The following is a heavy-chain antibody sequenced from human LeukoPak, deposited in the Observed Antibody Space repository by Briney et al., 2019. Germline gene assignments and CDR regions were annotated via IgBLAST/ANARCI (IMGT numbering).Heavy chain of an antibody. V-gene: IGHV4-59*02. CDR2: IHHSGGT. CDR1: GGSVSSHF. D-gene: IGHD1-26*01. Sequence: SETLSLTCTVSGGSVSSHFWSWVRQPPGKGPEWLGYIHHSGGTRFNPSLKSRLTISIDTSKNQFSLRLRSVTAADTAVYYCARAGSGSYPIDYWGQGTLVTVSS. CDR3: ARAGSGSYPIDY. J-gene: IGHJ4*02.